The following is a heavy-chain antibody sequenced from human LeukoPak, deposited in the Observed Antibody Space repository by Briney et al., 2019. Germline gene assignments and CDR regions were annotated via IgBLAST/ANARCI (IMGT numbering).Heavy chain of an antibody. V-gene: IGHV1-69*13. D-gene: IGHD2-21*02. J-gene: IGHJ3*02. CDR1: GGTFSSYA. CDR2: IIPIFGTA. CDR3: AREEREYCGGDCNDAFDI. Sequence: ASVKVSCKASGGTFSSYAISRVRQAPGQGLEWMGGIIPIFGTAKYAQKFQGRVTITADESTSTAYMELSSLRSEDTAVYYCAREEREYCGGDCNDAFDIWGQGTMVTVSS.